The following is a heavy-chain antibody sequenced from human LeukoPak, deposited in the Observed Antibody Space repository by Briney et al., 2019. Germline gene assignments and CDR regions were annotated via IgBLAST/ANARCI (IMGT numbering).Heavy chain of an antibody. V-gene: IGHV4-34*01. CDR1: GGSFSGYY. Sequence: SETLSLTCAVYGGSFSGYYWSWIRQPPGKGLEWIGEINHSVSTNYNPSPKSRVTISVDTSKNQFSLKLSSVTAADTAVYYCARGYYGSGSYFDYWGQGTLVTVSS. CDR3: ARGYYGSGSYFDY. J-gene: IGHJ4*02. CDR2: INHSVST. D-gene: IGHD3-10*01.